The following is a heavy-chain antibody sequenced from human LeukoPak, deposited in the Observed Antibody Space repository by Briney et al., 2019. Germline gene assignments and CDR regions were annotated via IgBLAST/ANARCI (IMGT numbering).Heavy chain of an antibody. CDR1: GGSISSYY. Sequence: SETLSLTCTVAGGSISSYYWSWIRQPPGKGLEWIGYIYYSGSTDYNPSLKSRVTMSVDTSKNQFSLNLSSVTAADTALYYCARGPAPLSYSYTMDLWGQGTTVTVAS. CDR2: IYYSGST. CDR3: ARGPAPLSYSYTMDL. V-gene: IGHV4-59*01. J-gene: IGHJ6*02.